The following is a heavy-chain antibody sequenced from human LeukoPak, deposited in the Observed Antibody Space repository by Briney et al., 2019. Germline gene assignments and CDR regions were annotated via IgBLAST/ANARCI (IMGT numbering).Heavy chain of an antibody. CDR3: TKDRSRAEKR. D-gene: IGHD1-1*01. Sequence: GGSLRLSCAASGFTFSGHWMSWVRQAPGKGLEWVANINQGGSDKYYVDSVKGRFTISRDNANNLLYLQMNSLRGEDTAVYYCTKDRSRAEKRRGPGNLVTVSS. CDR1: GFTFSGHW. CDR2: INQGGSDK. V-gene: IGHV3-7*01. J-gene: IGHJ4*03.